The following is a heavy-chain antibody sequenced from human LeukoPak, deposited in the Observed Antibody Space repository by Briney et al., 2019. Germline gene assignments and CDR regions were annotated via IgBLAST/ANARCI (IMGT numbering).Heavy chain of an antibody. D-gene: IGHD5-24*01. Sequence: GRSLRLSCTASGFPFRSYGMHWVRQAPGKGLVWVTVIWSDGSIKYYADSVKGRFSISRDNSKNTVDLQMNSLRVEDTAVYYCAKDYVSGDGYWDFDYWGQGTLVTVSS. CDR2: IWSDGSIK. CDR3: AKDYVSGDGYWDFDY. CDR1: GFPFRSYG. J-gene: IGHJ4*02. V-gene: IGHV3-33*06.